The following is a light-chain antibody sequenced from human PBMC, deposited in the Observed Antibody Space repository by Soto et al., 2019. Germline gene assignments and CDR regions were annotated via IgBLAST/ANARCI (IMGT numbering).Light chain of an antibody. Sequence: DIQMTQSPSTLSASVGDRVTIICRASQSISTWLAWYQQKPGKAPKLLIYKASTLESGVPSRFSGSGSGTELTLTISSLQPDDFATYYCQQYNIYWTFGQGTKVEIK. CDR1: QSISTW. CDR2: KAS. V-gene: IGKV1-5*03. CDR3: QQYNIYWT. J-gene: IGKJ1*01.